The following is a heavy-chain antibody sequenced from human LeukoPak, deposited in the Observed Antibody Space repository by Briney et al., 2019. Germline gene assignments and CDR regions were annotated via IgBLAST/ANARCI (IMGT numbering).Heavy chain of an antibody. J-gene: IGHJ6*03. Sequence: PSETLSLTCAVYGGSFSGCYWSWIRQPPGKGLEWIGEINHSGSTNYNPSLKSRVTISVDTSKNQFSLKLSSVTAADTAVYYCAGSDYYYYMDVWGKGTTVTVSS. CDR2: INHSGST. V-gene: IGHV4-34*01. CDR1: GGSFSGCY. CDR3: AGSDYYYYMDV.